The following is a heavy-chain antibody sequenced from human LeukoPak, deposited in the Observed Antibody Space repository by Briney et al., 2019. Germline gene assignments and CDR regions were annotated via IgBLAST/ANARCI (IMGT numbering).Heavy chain of an antibody. V-gene: IGHV3-66*01. CDR3: ARGITGYSGYDY. J-gene: IGHJ4*02. D-gene: IGHD5-12*01. Sequence: GGSLRLSCAASGFTVSSNYMSWVRQAPGKGLEWVSVFYNSDSTYHADSVKGRFSISRDNSKNMLYLEMNSLRAEDTAVYYCARGITGYSGYDYWGQGTLVTVSS. CDR1: GFTVSSNY. CDR2: FYNSDST.